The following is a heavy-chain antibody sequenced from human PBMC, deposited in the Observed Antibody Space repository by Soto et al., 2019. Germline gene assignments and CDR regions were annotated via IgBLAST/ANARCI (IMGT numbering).Heavy chain of an antibody. V-gene: IGHV4-39*01. CDR1: GGSISSSSYY. CDR2: IYYSGST. Sequence: SETLSLTCTVSGGSISSSSYYWGWIRQPPGKGLEWIGSIYYSGSTYYNPSLKSRVTISVDTSKNQFSLKLSSVTAADTAVYYCETLTVYYYYGMDVWGQGTTVTVSS. CDR3: ETLTVYYYYGMDV. D-gene: IGHD4-4*01. J-gene: IGHJ6*02.